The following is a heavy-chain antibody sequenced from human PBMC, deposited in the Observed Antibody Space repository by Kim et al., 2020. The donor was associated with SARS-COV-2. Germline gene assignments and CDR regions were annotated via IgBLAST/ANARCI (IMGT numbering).Heavy chain of an antibody. D-gene: IGHD3-10*01. Sequence: RFTISRDNSKNTLYLQMNSLRAEDTAVYYCARDVNYGSGSVRYYYGMDVWGQGTTVTVSS. CDR3: ARDVNYGSGSVRYYYGMDV. J-gene: IGHJ6*02. V-gene: IGHV3-30*01.